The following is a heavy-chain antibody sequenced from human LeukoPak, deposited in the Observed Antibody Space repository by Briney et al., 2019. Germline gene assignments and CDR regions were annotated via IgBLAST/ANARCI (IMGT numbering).Heavy chain of an antibody. J-gene: IGHJ4*02. Sequence: GGPLRPSVAPSGLTVSSNSLSGFRQPQGKGLEGVPVIFGGGSTYYADSVRGRFTISRDNSKNTLYLQMNSLGAEDTAVYYCARVSYYDSSGYYFLSYVDYWGQGTLVTVSS. CDR1: GLTVSSNS. D-gene: IGHD3-22*01. CDR2: IFGGGST. V-gene: IGHV3-53*01. CDR3: ARVSYYDSSGYYFLSYVDY.